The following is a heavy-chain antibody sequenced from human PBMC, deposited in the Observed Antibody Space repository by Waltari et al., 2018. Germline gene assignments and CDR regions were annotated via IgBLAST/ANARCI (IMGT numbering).Heavy chain of an antibody. V-gene: IGHV1-69-2*01. CDR2: VDPEDGET. CDR3: ATDITIFGVVIIGRDRFDY. Sequence: EVQLVQSGAEVKKPGATVKISCKASGYTFTDYYMHWVQQAPGKGLEWMGRVDPEDGETIYAEKVQCRVTITEDTANDTAYMELSSLRSEDTAVYYCATDITIFGVVIIGRDRFDYWGQGTLVTVSS. J-gene: IGHJ4*02. D-gene: IGHD3-3*01. CDR1: GYTFTDYY.